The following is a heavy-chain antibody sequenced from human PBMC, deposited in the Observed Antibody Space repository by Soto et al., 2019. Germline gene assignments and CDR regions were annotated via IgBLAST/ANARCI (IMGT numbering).Heavy chain of an antibody. CDR1: GQRLTSYD. J-gene: IGHJ4*02. CDR2: MNPNSGNT. CDR3: ARGGPFRIAARRGNDY. D-gene: IGHD6-6*01. Sequence: ASVKVSCKGSGQRLTSYDNNWVRQATGQGLEWMGWMNPNSGNTGYAQKFQGRVTMTRSTSISTAYMELSSLRSEDTAVYYCARGGPFRIAARRGNDYWGQGTLVTVSS. V-gene: IGHV1-8*01.